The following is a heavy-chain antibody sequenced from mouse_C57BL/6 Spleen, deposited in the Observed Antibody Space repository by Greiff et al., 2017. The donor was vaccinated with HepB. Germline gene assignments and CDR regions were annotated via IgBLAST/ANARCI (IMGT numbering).Heavy chain of an antibody. CDR1: GFSLTSYA. CDR3: ARSYYDYDEAPFAY. Sequence: VQGVESGPGLVAPSQSLSITCTVSGFSLTSYAISWVRQPPGKGLEWLGVIWTGGGTNYNSALKSRLSISKDNSKSQVFLKMNSLQTDDTARYYCARSYYDYDEAPFAYWGQGTLVTVSA. CDR2: IWTGGGT. D-gene: IGHD2-4*01. J-gene: IGHJ3*01. V-gene: IGHV2-9-1*01.